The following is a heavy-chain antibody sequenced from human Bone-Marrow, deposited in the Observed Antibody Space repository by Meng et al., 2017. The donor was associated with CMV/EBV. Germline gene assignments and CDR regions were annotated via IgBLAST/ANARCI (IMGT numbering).Heavy chain of an antibody. V-gene: IGHV3-30*04. CDR1: GFTFSSYA. D-gene: IGHD3-3*01. CDR3: ARGSGNFDY. CDR2: ISYDGTDE. Sequence: GGSLRLSCAGSGFTFSSYAMHWVRQAPGKGLEWVAVISYDGTDEYYADSVKGRFTISRDNSKTTLYLQMNSLRAEDTAVYYCARGSGNFDYWGQGTLVTVSS. J-gene: IGHJ4*02.